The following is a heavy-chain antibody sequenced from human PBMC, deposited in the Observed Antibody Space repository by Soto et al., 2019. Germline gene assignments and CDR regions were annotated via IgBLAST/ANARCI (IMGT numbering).Heavy chain of an antibody. Sequence: PGGSLRLSCAAFGFTFRNYAMHWVRQAPGKGLECLAVIAYDGSNAFYRDSVKGRFTISRDNSKNTLYLHMNSLRSEDTGVYYCARGDREDILVVVGARPGEYGIDIWGQGTTVTVSS. CDR3: ARGDREDILVVVGARPGEYGIDI. D-gene: IGHD2-15*01. CDR2: IAYDGSNA. CDR1: GFTFRNYA. J-gene: IGHJ6*02. V-gene: IGHV3-30-3*01.